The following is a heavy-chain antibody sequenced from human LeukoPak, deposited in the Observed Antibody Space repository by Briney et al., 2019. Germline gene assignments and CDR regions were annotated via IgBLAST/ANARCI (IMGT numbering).Heavy chain of an antibody. CDR1: GGSVISGSYY. V-gene: IGHV4-61*01. D-gene: IGHD2-15*01. CDR3: ARGSCSGGNLQPPFGYFYYGMDV. CDR2: ISYSGSA. J-gene: IGHJ6*04. Sequence: SETLSLTCTVSGGSVISGSYYWSWIRQPPGKGLEWIGYISYSGSANYNPSLTSRVSISVDTSKNQFSLKLSSVTAADTAVDFWARGSCSGGNLQPPFGYFYYGMDVWGKGTTVTVSS.